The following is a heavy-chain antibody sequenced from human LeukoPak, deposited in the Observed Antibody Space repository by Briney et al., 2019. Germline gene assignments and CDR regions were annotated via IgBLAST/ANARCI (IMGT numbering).Heavy chain of an antibody. CDR3: TRILVGGNRAFDI. V-gene: IGHV3-23*01. J-gene: IGHJ3*02. CDR2: ISGSGGST. Sequence: PGGSLRLSCAASGFTFNTYTMSWVRQAPGKGLEWVSGISGSGGSTYYADSVKGRFTISRDNSKNTLYLQMNSLRAEDTAMYYCTRILVGGNRAFDIWGQGTMATVSS. CDR1: GFTFNTYT. D-gene: IGHD2-21*01.